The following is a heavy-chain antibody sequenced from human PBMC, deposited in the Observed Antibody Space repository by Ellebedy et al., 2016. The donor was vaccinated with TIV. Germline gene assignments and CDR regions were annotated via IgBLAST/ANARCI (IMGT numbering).Heavy chain of an antibody. J-gene: IGHJ6*02. D-gene: IGHD2-21*01. V-gene: IGHV3-23*01. CDR3: AKARGSSVIDYNYYGMDV. CDR1: GFTFRSYD. CDR2: ISATGNTS. Sequence: GESLKISXAASGFTFRSYDMTWVRKTPGKGLEWVSAISATGNTSYFADSVKGRFTISRDNSKNTLYLQMNSLRAEDTAVYYCAKARGSSVIDYNYYGMDVWGQGTTVTVSS.